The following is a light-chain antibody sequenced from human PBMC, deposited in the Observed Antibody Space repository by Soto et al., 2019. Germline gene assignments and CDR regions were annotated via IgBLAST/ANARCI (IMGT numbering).Light chain of an antibody. CDR3: QRYGSSPLIN. Sequence: IVLTQSPATLSLSPGERSTLSCSASQSVSSYLAWYQQKPGQAPRLLIYDASNRATGIPDRFIGSGSGTDFTLTISRLEPEDFAVYFCQRYGSSPLINFGQGTRLEIK. J-gene: IGKJ5*01. CDR2: DAS. V-gene: IGKV3-20*01. CDR1: QSVSSY.